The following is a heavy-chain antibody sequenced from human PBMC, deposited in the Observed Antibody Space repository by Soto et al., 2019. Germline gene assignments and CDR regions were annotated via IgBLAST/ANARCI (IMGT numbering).Heavy chain of an antibody. V-gene: IGHV3-30*18. CDR1: GYTFSSYG. J-gene: IGHJ4*02. CDR2: ISYDGSNK. Sequence: GGSLRLSCEASGYTFSSYGMHWVRQAPGKGLEWVAVISYDGSNKYYADSVKGRFTISRDNSKNTLYLQMNSLRAEDTAVYYCAKDAISYGGNVYYWGQGTLVTVSS. CDR3: AKDAISYGGNVYY. D-gene: IGHD4-17*01.